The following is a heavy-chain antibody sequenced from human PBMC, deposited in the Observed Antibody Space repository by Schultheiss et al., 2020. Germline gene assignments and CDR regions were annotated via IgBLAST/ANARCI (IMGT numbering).Heavy chain of an antibody. CDR3: ARSLIIAVTRTCWFDP. J-gene: IGHJ5*02. CDR1: GGSFSGYY. V-gene: IGHV4-34*01. CDR2: INHSGST. D-gene: IGHD6-19*01. Sequence: SETLSLTCAVYGGSFSGYYWSWIRQPPGKGLEWIGEINHSGSTNYNPSLKSRVTISVDTSKNQFSLKLCSVTAADTAVYYCARSLIIAVTRTCWFDPWGQGTLVTVSS.